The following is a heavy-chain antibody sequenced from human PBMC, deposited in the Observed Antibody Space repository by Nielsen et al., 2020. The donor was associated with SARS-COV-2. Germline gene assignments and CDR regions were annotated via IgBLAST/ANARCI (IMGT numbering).Heavy chain of an antibody. CDR3: ARGDLVVVPSPILGLGPFFYYFCLDV. Sequence: SETLSLTCAVSGGSVSSNDWWTCVRQSPGKGREWIGAVSHSGSINYNTSLKNRVTLSMDKSKRQFCLRLTSVSAADTAVYFCARGDLVVVPSPILGLGPFFYYFCLDVWGKGTTVIVSS. V-gene: IGHV4-4*02. D-gene: IGHD2-2*01. CDR2: VSHSGSI. J-gene: IGHJ6*03. CDR1: GGSVSSNDW.